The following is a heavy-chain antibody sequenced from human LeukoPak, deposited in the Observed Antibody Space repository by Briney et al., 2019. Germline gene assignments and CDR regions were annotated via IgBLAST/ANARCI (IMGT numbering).Heavy chain of an antibody. CDR3: ARDIAAAGLFFDD. CDR2: IKYDGSER. CDR1: GFTLSSYW. D-gene: IGHD6-13*01. V-gene: IGHV3-7*01. J-gene: IGHJ5*02. Sequence: GGSLRLSCAASGFTLSSYWMTWVRQAPGKGLEWVANIKYDGSERDYVDSVKGRFTISRDNAKNSLYLQMNSLRAEDTAIYYCARDIAAAGLFFDDWGQGTLVTVSS.